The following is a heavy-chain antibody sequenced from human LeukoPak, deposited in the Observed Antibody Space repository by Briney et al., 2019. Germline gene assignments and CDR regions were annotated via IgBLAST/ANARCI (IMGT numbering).Heavy chain of an antibody. CDR2: IWYDGSNK. Sequence: GGSLRLSCAASGFTFSSYGMHWVRQAQGKGLEWVAVIWYDGSNKYYADSVKGRFTISRDNSKNTLYLQMNSLRAEDTAVYYCARDGRISYYDSSGPFDYRGQGTLVTVSS. J-gene: IGHJ4*02. CDR1: GFTFSSYG. V-gene: IGHV3-33*01. CDR3: ARDGRISYYDSSGPFDY. D-gene: IGHD3-22*01.